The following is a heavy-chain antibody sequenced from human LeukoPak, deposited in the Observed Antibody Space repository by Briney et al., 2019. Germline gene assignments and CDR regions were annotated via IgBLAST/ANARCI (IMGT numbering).Heavy chain of an antibody. D-gene: IGHD5-18*01. CDR2: ISFDGSNK. V-gene: IGHV3-30*04. Sequence: GGSLRLSCAASGFTFNTYAMHWVRQAPGKGLEWVAVISFDGSNKYYADSVKSRFTISRDNSKNTIYMKMNSLRAEDTAVYYCARESGYSYGRFDYWGQGTLVTVSS. J-gene: IGHJ4*02. CDR1: GFTFNTYA. CDR3: ARESGYSYGRFDY.